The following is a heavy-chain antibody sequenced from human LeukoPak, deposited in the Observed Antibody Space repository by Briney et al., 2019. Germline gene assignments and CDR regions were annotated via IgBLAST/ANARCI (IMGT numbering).Heavy chain of an antibody. CDR2: INHSGST. J-gene: IGHJ4*02. Sequence: PSETLSLTCAVYGGSFSGYYWSWIRQPPGKGLEWIGEINHSGSTNYNPSLKSRVTISVDTSKNQFSLKLSSVTAADTAVYYCAGSMAAAGLDYWGQGTLVTVSS. D-gene: IGHD6-13*01. CDR1: GGSFSGYY. V-gene: IGHV4-34*01. CDR3: AGSMAAAGLDY.